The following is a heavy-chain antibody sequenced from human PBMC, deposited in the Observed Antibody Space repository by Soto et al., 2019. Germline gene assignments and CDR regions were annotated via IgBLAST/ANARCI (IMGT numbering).Heavy chain of an antibody. CDR3: ARDSSGNPSGYYFDY. D-gene: IGHD1-26*01. CDR1: GGSIRSYY. Sequence: PSDTLSLTCTVSGGSIRSYYWSWIRQPPGKGLEWIGYIYYSRDTDYNPSLKSRVTISVDTSKNQFSLKLRSVTAADTAVYYCARDSSGNPSGYYFDYWGPGTLVTVSS. CDR2: IYYSRDT. V-gene: IGHV4-59*01. J-gene: IGHJ4*02.